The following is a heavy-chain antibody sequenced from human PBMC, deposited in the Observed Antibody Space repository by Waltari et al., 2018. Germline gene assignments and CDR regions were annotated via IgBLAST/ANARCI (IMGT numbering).Heavy chain of an antibody. J-gene: IGHJ5*02. CDR3: ARQWLAIENWFDP. CDR1: GYSFPNHW. CDR2: IYPGDSDT. D-gene: IGHD6-19*01. V-gene: IGHV5-51*01. Sequence: EVQLVQSGAAVKKPGESLTIHCKGSGYSFPNHWLGRVRQMPGKGLDWMGIIYPGDSDTRYSPSFQGQVTISADKSISTAYLQWSSLKASDTAMYYCARQWLAIENWFDPWGQGTLVTVSS.